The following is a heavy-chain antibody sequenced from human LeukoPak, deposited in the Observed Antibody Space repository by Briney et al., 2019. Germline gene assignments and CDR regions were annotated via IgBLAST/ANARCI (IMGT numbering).Heavy chain of an antibody. CDR1: GFTFSSYW. D-gene: IGHD6-19*01. CDR3: AKLSSGWFSKVDAFDI. J-gene: IGHJ3*02. CDR2: ISGSGGST. V-gene: IGHV3-23*01. Sequence: GGSLRLSCAASGFTFSSYWMSWVRQAPGKGLEWVSAISGSGGSTYYADSVKGRFTISRDNSKNTLYLQMNSLRAEDTAVYYCAKLSSGWFSKVDAFDIWGQGTMVTVSS.